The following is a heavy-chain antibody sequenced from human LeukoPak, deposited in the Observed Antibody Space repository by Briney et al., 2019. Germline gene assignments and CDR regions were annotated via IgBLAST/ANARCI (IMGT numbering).Heavy chain of an antibody. CDR1: GYTFTSYG. J-gene: IGHJ5*02. D-gene: IGHD6-19*01. CDR3: ARGKQWLVHESWFDP. CDR2: ISAYNGNT. Sequence: ASVKVSCKASGYTFTSYGISWVRQAPGQGLEWMGWISAYNGNTNYAQKLQGRVTMTTDTSTSTAYMELRSLRSDDTAVYYCARGKQWLVHESWFDPWGQGTLVTVSS. V-gene: IGHV1-18*01.